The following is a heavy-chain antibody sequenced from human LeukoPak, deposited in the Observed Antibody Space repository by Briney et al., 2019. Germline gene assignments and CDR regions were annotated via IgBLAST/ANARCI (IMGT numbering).Heavy chain of an antibody. CDR2: IYYSGGT. D-gene: IGHD2-21*02. CDR3: ARASSKDCGSYYACCYMHV. J-gene: IGHJ6*03. Sequence: GTLSLTCTVSGGTISSYYRSWVRQAPGKGLEWVGDIYYSGGTKYNASAKRRGTIFVDTSKNQFSLKLRSVTAADTAVYYCARASSKDCGSYYACCYMHVWGKGTTVTVSS. V-gene: IGHV4-59*01. CDR1: GGTISSYY.